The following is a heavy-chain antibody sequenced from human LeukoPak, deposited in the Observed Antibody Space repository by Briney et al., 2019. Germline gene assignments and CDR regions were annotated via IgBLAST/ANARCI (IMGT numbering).Heavy chain of an antibody. J-gene: IGHJ5*02. CDR2: IYYSGST. V-gene: IGHV4-59*01. Sequence: SETLSLTCTVSGCSISSYYWSWIRQPPGKGLEWIGYIYYSGSTNYNPSLKSRVTISVDTSKNQFSLKLSSVTAADTAVYYCAREGTVGGTIFGWFDPWGQGTLVTVSS. CDR3: AREGTVGGTIFGWFDP. CDR1: GCSISSYY. D-gene: IGHD1-26*01.